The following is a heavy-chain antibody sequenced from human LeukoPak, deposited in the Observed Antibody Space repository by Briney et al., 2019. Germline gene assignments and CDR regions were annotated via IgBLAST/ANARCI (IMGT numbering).Heavy chain of an antibody. CDR1: GFTFDDYA. CDR2: ISGSGGST. Sequence: GGSLRLSCAASGFTFDDYAMHWVRQAPGKGLEWISAISGSGGSTYYADSVKGRFTISRDNSKNTLYLQMNSLRAGDTAVYYCARGYCSSTSCQRRWFDPWGQGTLVTVSS. CDR3: ARGYCSSTSCQRRWFDP. D-gene: IGHD2-2*01. J-gene: IGHJ5*02. V-gene: IGHV3-23*01.